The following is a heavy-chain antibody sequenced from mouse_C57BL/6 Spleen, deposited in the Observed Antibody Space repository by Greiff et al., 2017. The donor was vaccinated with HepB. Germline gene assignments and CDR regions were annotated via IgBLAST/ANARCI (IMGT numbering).Heavy chain of an antibody. CDR3: ARSLDGYYDY. V-gene: IGHV1-80*01. Sequence: QVHVKQSGAELVKPGASVKISCKASGYAFSSYWMNWVKQRPGKGLEWIGQIYPGDGDTNYNGKFKGKATLTADKSSSTAYMQLSSLTSEDSAVYFCARSLDGYYDYWGQGTTLTVSS. J-gene: IGHJ2*01. D-gene: IGHD2-3*01. CDR2: IYPGDGDT. CDR1: GYAFSSYW.